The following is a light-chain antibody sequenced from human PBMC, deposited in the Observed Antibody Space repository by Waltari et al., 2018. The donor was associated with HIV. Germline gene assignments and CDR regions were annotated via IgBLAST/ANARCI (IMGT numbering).Light chain of an antibody. J-gene: IGLJ3*02. Sequence: SYELTQPPSVSVSPGQTARITCSGDALAKKYAYWYQQKSGQAPVLVIYEDSKRPSGIPERFSGSSSGKVATLTISGAQVEDEADYYCYSTDSSGNHPWVFGGGTKLTVL. CDR2: EDS. CDR3: YSTDSSGNHPWV. CDR1: ALAKKY. V-gene: IGLV3-10*01.